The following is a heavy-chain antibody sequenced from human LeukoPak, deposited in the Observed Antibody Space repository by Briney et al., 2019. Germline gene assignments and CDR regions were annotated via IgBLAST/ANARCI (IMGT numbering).Heavy chain of an antibody. CDR3: ARDRPSIVVWPPSHFDY. V-gene: IGHV3-23*01. Sequence: GGSLRLSCAASGFSFGSYAMGWVRQAPGKGLEWVSGVSGTAGSTYYADSVKGRFTVSRDNSKNTLYLQMNSLRTEDTAVYYCARDRPSIVVWPPSHFDYWGQGTLVTVSS. CDR1: GFSFGSYA. CDR2: VSGTAGST. D-gene: IGHD2-21*01. J-gene: IGHJ4*02.